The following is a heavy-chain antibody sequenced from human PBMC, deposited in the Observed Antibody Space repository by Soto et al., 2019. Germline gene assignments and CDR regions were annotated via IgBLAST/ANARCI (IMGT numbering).Heavy chain of an antibody. V-gene: IGHV3-23*01. CDR1: GFTFSNYA. Sequence: PGGSLRLSCAASGFTFSNYAMSWVRQAPGKGLKRVSLVSATAGTTYYTDYVKGRFTISRDNSRNTVYLQMNSLRADDTAVYYCAKDRLAGGFDYWGQGTLVTVSS. CDR2: VSATAGTT. J-gene: IGHJ4*02. D-gene: IGHD3-16*01. CDR3: AKDRLAGGFDY.